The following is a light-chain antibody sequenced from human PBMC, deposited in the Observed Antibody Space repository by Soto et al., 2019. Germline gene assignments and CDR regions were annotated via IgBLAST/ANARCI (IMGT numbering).Light chain of an antibody. CDR1: QSLLYSNGYTY. CDR2: LVS. Sequence: DLVMTQSPLSLPVTPGEPASISCRSSQSLLYSNGYTYLDWYLQKPGQSPQLLIYLVSDRASGVPDRFSGSGSGTAFTLEISRVEAEDVGVYYCMQALPTPYTLGQGTKLEIK. J-gene: IGKJ2*01. CDR3: MQALPTPYT. V-gene: IGKV2-28*01.